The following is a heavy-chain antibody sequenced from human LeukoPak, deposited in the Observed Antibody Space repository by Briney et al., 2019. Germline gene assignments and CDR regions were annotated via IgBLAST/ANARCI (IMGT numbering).Heavy chain of an antibody. CDR1: GDTFTDYY. Sequence: ASVKVSCKTFGDTFTDYYMHWVRQAPGQGLEWMAMINPSGGSTSYAQRFQGRVTMTRDMSTSTIYMELSSLRSEDTAVYYCARDSSNYYDSSGLDYAFDFWGQGTMVTVSS. D-gene: IGHD3-22*01. J-gene: IGHJ3*01. CDR3: ARDSSNYYDSSGLDYAFDF. CDR2: INPSGGST. V-gene: IGHV1-46*01.